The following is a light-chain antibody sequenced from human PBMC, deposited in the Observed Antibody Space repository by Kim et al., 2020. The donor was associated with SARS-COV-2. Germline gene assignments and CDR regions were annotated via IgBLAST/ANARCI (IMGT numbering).Light chain of an antibody. CDR2: AAA. V-gene: IGKV3-20*01. CDR3: HHFGSSPRT. J-gene: IGKJ1*01. Sequence: SPGDSATTSCRASQGVSSNYLVLYQQKTGQPPRLLIYAAASRAMGTPDRFSGSGSGTDFTLTINTLEPEDFAVYYCHHFGSSPRTFGQGTKVDIK. CDR1: QGVSSNY.